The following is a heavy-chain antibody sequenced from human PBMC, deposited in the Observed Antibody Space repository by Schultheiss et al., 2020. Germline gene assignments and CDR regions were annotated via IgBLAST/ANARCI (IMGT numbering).Heavy chain of an antibody. D-gene: IGHD3-22*01. CDR3: ATLYYDSSGYAAFDI. V-gene: IGHV1-3*01. J-gene: IGHJ3*02. CDR2: INAGNGNT. CDR1: GYTFTSYA. Sequence: ASVKVSCKASGYTFTSYAMHWVRQAPGQRLEWMGWINAGNGNTKYSQKFQGRVTITRDTSASTAYMELSSLRSEDTAVYYCATLYYDSSGYAAFDIWGQGTMVTVPS.